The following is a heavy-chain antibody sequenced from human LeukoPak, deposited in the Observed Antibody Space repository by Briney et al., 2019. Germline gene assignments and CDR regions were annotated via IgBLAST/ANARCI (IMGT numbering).Heavy chain of an antibody. J-gene: IGHJ4*02. Sequence: SVKVSCKASGGTFSSYTISWVRQAPGQGLEWVGRIIPILGIANYAQKFQGRVTITADKSTSTAYMELSSLRSEDTAVYYCASSGVIEYQLLGVYYFDYWGQGTLVTVSS. V-gene: IGHV1-69*02. CDR1: GGTFSSYT. CDR2: IIPILGIA. D-gene: IGHD2-2*01. CDR3: ASSGVIEYQLLGVYYFDY.